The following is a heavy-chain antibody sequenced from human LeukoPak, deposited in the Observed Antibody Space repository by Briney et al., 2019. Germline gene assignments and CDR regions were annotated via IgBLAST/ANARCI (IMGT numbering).Heavy chain of an antibody. V-gene: IGHV3-74*01. CDR1: GNYW. Sequence: PGGSLRLSCAASGNYWMHWVRQAPGKGLVWVSHINSDGSWTSYADSVTGRFTISKDNAKNTVYLQMNSLRAEDTAVYYCVSFYGTYWGRGTLVTVSS. CDR3: VSFYGTY. J-gene: IGHJ4*02. D-gene: IGHD2/OR15-2a*01. CDR2: INSDGSWT.